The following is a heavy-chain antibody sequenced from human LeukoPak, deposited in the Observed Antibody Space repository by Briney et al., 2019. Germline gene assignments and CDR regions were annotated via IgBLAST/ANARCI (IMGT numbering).Heavy chain of an antibody. Sequence: PSETLSLTCAVSGGSISSSNWWSWVRQPPGKGLEWIGEIYHSGSTNYNPSLKSRVTISVDKSKNQFSLKLSSVTAADTAVYYCARVWHGGDYIYYYGMDVWGQGTTVTVSS. CDR3: ARVWHGGDYIYYYGMDV. V-gene: IGHV4-4*02. J-gene: IGHJ6*02. CDR2: IYHSGST. D-gene: IGHD4-17*01. CDR1: GGSISSSNW.